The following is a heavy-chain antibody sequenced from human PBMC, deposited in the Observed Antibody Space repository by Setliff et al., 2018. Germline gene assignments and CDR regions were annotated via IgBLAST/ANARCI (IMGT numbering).Heavy chain of an antibody. J-gene: IGHJ5*02. CDR2: IIPMFGTP. V-gene: IGHV1-69*05. CDR1: GDSFNNYA. Sequence: SVKVSCKASGDSFNNYAISWVRQAPGQGLEWMGGIIPMFGTPAYAQKFQDRVTITTDESTSTAYMELDSLRSEDTAMYYCARSPAVLGIVYLDPWGQGTLVTVSS. D-gene: IGHD2-15*01. CDR3: ARSPAVLGIVYLDP.